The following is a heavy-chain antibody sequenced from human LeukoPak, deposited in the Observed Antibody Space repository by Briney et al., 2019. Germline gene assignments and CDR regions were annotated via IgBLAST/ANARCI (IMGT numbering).Heavy chain of an antibody. CDR1: GVSLSNYA. CDR2: ISFDGTNK. V-gene: IGHV3-30*04. D-gene: IGHD4-17*01. Sequence: GGSLRLSCTASGVSLSNYAMHRVRRPPGRGLEWVAVISFDGTNKYYGDSVEGRFSVSRDNSKNTLYLQMNSLRPDDTAMYYCATDYGDYEPIDYWGQGTLVTVSS. J-gene: IGHJ4*02. CDR3: ATDYGDYEPIDY.